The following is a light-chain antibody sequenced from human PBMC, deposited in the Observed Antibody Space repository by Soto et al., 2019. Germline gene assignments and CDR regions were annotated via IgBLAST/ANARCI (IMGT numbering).Light chain of an antibody. V-gene: IGLV2-14*01. CDR1: SSDVGGYNY. CDR3: SSYTSSSTLSV. CDR2: EVS. J-gene: IGLJ1*01. Sequence: QSVLTQPASVSGSSGQSITISCTGTSSDVGGYNYVSWYQQHPGKAPKLMIYEVSNRPSGVSNRFSGSKSGNTASLTISGLQAEDEADYYCSSYTSSSTLSVFGTGTKVTVL.